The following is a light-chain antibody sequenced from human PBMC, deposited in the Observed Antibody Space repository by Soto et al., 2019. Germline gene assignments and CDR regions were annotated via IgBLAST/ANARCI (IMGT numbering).Light chain of an antibody. V-gene: IGLV2-14*01. CDR3: SSYTTRSTLV. CDR2: EVT. CDR1: SSDVGPYNY. Sequence: QSVLTQPASVSGSPGQSITISCTGTSSDVGPYNYVSWYQHHLGKAPKLLIYEVTKRPSGVSNRFSGSKSGNTASLTISGLQAEDEADYYCSSYTTRSTLVFGGGTKLTVL. J-gene: IGLJ3*02.